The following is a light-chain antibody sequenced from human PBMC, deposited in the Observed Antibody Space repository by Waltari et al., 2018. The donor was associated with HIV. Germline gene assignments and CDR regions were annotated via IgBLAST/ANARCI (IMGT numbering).Light chain of an antibody. CDR3: QAWGSTTSGV. CDR1: ELGDKY. V-gene: IGLV3-1*01. CDR2: QDH. Sequence: SYEVTQPPSVAVSPGQTATITCSGYELGDKYTCWYQHKPGQSPLLVIYQDHKRPSGIPERFSGSSSGHTATLTISGSLPMDEADYYCQAWGSTTSGVFGRGTKPTVL. J-gene: IGLJ2*01.